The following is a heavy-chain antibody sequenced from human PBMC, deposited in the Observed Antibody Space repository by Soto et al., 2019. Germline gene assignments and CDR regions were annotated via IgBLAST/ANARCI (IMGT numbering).Heavy chain of an antibody. J-gene: IGHJ3*02. D-gene: IGHD1-26*01. CDR2: ISYDGSNK. CDR3: AKVKEWELLYDASHI. CDR1: GFTFSSYG. Sequence: GGSLRLSCAASGFTFSSYGMHWVRQAPGKGLEWVAVISYDGSNKYYADSVKGRFTISRDNSKNTLYLQMNSLRAEDIVFYFCAKVKEWELLYDASHIWGHGTMVTVS. V-gene: IGHV3-30*18.